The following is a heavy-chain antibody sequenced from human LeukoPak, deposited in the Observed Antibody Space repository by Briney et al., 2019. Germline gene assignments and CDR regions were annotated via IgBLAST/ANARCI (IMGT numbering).Heavy chain of an antibody. Sequence: ASVKVSCKASGYTFTGYYMYWVRQAPGQGLDWMGIINPSTGSRTYAQKFQGRVTMTWDTSTSTVYMELSSPRSEDTAVYYCARDFSRLYFFDYWGRGTLVTVSS. CDR3: ARDFSRLYFFDY. J-gene: IGHJ4*02. D-gene: IGHD3-3*02. V-gene: IGHV1-46*01. CDR1: GYTFTGYY. CDR2: INPSTGSR.